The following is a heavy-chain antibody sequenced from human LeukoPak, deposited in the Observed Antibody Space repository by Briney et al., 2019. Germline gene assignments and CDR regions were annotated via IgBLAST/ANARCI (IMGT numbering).Heavy chain of an antibody. CDR3: ASSPYDSSGYLDY. Sequence: ASETLSLTCTVSGGSISSGGYYWSWIRQHPGKGLEWIGYIYYSGSTYYNPSLKSRVTISVDTSKNQFSLKLSSVTAADTAVYYCASSPYDSSGYLDYWGQGTLVTVSS. V-gene: IGHV4-31*03. CDR2: IYYSGST. D-gene: IGHD3-22*01. J-gene: IGHJ4*02. CDR1: GGSISSGGYY.